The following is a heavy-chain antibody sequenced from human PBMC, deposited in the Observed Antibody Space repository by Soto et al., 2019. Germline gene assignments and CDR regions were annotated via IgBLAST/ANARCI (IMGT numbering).Heavy chain of an antibody. CDR1: GGSFSGYY. D-gene: IGHD2-2*01. CDR3: ARVVPAAIYYYYYGMDV. Sequence: SETLSLTCAVYGGSFSGYYWSWIRQPPGKGLEWIGEINHSGSTNYNPSLKSRVTISVDTSKNQFSLKLSSVTAADTAVYYCARVVPAAIYYYYYGMDVWSQGTTVTVSS. CDR2: INHSGST. V-gene: IGHV4-34*01. J-gene: IGHJ6*02.